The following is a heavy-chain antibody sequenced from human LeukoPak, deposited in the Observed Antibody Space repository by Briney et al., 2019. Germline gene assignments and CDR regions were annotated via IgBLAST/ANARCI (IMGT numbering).Heavy chain of an antibody. CDR1: GGSISSSRDY. D-gene: IGHD6-13*01. J-gene: IGHJ6*03. CDR3: ARVTAASSYYYYYMDV. CDR2: NHYSGST. Sequence: SETLSLTCTVSGGSISSSRDYWAWLRQPPGKGLEWIANNHYSGSTYYSPSLKSRVTISVDTSKNQFSLKLSSVTAADTAVYYCARVTAASSYYYYYMDVWGKGTTVTVSS. V-gene: IGHV4-39*01.